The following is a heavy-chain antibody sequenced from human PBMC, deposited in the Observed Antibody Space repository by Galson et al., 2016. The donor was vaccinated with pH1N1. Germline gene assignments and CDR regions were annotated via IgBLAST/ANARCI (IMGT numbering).Heavy chain of an antibody. J-gene: IGHJ4*02. CDR2: IDPSDGTT. V-gene: IGHV1-46*01. CDR1: GYSVTRYY. CDR3: ARRYYFDY. Sequence: SVKVSCKASGYSVTRYYMHWIRQAPGQGLEWMGIIDPSDGTTTYSQKFQDRISLTRDTSTDSMYMELNNLRPGDSATYFCARRYYFDYWGQGTLVTVSS.